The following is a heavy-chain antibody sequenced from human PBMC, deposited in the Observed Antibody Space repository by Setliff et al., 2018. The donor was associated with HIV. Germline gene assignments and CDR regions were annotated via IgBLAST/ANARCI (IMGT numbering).Heavy chain of an antibody. V-gene: IGHV1-3*04. Sequence: ASVKVSCKVSGYTFTTYSMHWVRQAPGQRLEWMGWLHTGDGRTSHSVKLQGRVTFTRDTSASTAYMELSSLGSEDTAVYYCARVTADRTNYYYYMDVWDKGTTVTVSS. CDR2: LHTGDGRT. D-gene: IGHD4-17*01. CDR1: GYTFTTYS. CDR3: ARVTADRTNYYYYMDV. J-gene: IGHJ6*03.